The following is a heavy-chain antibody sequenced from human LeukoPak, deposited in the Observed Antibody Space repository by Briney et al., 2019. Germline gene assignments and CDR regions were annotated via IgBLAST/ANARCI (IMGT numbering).Heavy chain of an antibody. D-gene: IGHD5-18*01. CDR2: INSDVSST. CDR1: GFTFSSYW. Sequence: PGGPLRLSCAASGFTFSSYWMHWVRQAPGKGLLWVSRINSDVSSTSYADSVKGRFTISRDSAKNTLYLQMNSLGDEGNGVYYCVRDGYSYSFMLAFDILGLGTRVTVSS. CDR3: VRDGYSYSFMLAFDI. J-gene: IGHJ3*02. V-gene: IGHV3-74*01.